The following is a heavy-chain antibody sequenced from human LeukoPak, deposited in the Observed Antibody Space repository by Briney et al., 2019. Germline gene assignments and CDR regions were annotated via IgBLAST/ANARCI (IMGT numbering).Heavy chain of an antibody. D-gene: IGHD1-26*01. CDR3: ARGSYGYD. Sequence: ASVKASCKASGYTFTDYYMHWVRQAPGQGLEWVGWINPNPNSGGTNYAQKFQGRVTMTRDTSIKTAYMELSSLRSDDTAVYYCARGSYGYDWGQGTLVTVSS. V-gene: IGHV1-2*02. CDR2: INPNPNSGGT. CDR1: GYTFTDYY. J-gene: IGHJ4*02.